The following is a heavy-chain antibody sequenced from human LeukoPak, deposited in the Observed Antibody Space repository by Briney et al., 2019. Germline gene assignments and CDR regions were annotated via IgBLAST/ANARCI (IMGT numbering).Heavy chain of an antibody. CDR3: ARGYSYGPYFDY. CDR2: IYYSGST. J-gene: IGHJ4*02. Sequence: SETLSLTCTVSGGSISSYYWSWIRQPPGKGLEWIGYIYYSGSTNYNPSLKSRVTISVDTSKNQFSLKLRSVTAADTAVYYCARGYSYGPYFDYWGQGTLVTVSS. CDR1: GGSISSYY. V-gene: IGHV4-59*01. D-gene: IGHD5-18*01.